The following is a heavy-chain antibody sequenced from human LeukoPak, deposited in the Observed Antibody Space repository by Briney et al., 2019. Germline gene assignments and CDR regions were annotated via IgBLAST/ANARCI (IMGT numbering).Heavy chain of an antibody. Sequence: SETLSLTCAVYGGSFSGYYWSWIRQPPGKGLEWIGDINHSGSTNYNPSLKSRVTISVDTSKNQFSLKLSSVTAADTAVYYCARHKYYYGSGSWFDYWGQGTLVTVSS. J-gene: IGHJ4*02. CDR2: INHSGST. CDR3: ARHKYYYGSGSWFDY. V-gene: IGHV4-34*01. CDR1: GGSFSGYY. D-gene: IGHD3-10*01.